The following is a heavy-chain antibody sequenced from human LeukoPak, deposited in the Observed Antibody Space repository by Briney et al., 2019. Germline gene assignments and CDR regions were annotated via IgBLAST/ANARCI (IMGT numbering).Heavy chain of an antibody. D-gene: IGHD6-25*01. CDR1: GFTFSSYW. V-gene: IGHV3-74*01. J-gene: IGHJ4*02. Sequence: PGGSLRLSCAASGFTFSSYWMHWVRQAPGKGLVWVARINSDGSSPGYADSVKGRFTVSGDNAKNTLFLQMNSLRADDTAVYYCASQTYSAGCYYWGQGTLVTVSS. CDR2: INSDGSSP. CDR3: ASQTYSAGCYY.